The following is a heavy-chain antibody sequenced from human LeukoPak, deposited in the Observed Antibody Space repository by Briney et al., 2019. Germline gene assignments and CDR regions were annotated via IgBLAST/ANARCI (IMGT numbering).Heavy chain of an antibody. D-gene: IGHD2-2*01. CDR2: MNPNSGNT. CDR3: ATVVPAATTDYYYYGMDV. CDR1: GYTFTSYD. J-gene: IGHJ6*02. Sequence: ASVKVSCKASGYTFTSYDINWVRQATGQGLEWMGWMNPNSGNTGYAQKFQGRVTMTRNTSISTAYMELSSLRSVDTAVYYCATVVPAATTDYYYYGMDVWGQGTTVTVSS. V-gene: IGHV1-8*01.